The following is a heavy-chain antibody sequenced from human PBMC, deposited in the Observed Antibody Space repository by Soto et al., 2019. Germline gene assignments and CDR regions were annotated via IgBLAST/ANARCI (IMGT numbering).Heavy chain of an antibody. Sequence: GGSLRLSCAASGFTFSSYAMSWVRQAPGKGLEWVSAISGSGGSTYYADSVKGRFTISRDNSKNTLYLQMNSLRAEDTAVYYCAKDIPHYFSSCYYPTTEGSYYYGMDVWGQGTTVTVSS. CDR1: GFTFSSYA. J-gene: IGHJ6*02. V-gene: IGHV3-23*01. CDR3: AKDIPHYFSSCYYPTTEGSYYYGMDV. CDR2: ISGSGGST. D-gene: IGHD3-22*01.